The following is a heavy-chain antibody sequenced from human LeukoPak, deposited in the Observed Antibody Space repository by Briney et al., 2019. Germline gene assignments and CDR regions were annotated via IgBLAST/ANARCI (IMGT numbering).Heavy chain of an antibody. V-gene: IGHV1-69*05. CDR1: GGTFSSYA. CDR2: IIPIFGTA. J-gene: IGHJ6*03. Sequence: ASVKVSCKASGGTFSSYAISWVRRAPGQGLEWMGGIIPIFGTANYAQKFQGRVTITTDESTSTAYMELSSLRSEDTAVYYCARGITMVRGYYYYYYMDVWGKGTTVTVSS. CDR3: ARGITMVRGYYYYYYMDV. D-gene: IGHD3-10*01.